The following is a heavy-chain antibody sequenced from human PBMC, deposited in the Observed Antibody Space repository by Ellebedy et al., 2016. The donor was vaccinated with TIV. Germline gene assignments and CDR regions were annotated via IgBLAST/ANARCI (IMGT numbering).Heavy chain of an antibody. CDR2: FSGSGGST. J-gene: IGHJ4*02. CDR1: GFTFSSYA. Sequence: GESLKISXAASGFTFSSYAMSWVRQAPGKGLEWVSAFSGSGGSTYYADSVKGRFTISRDNSKNTLYLQMNSLRAEDTAVYYCASRSGSYPPKIDYWGQGTLVTVSS. V-gene: IGHV3-23*01. CDR3: ASRSGSYPPKIDY. D-gene: IGHD3-10*01.